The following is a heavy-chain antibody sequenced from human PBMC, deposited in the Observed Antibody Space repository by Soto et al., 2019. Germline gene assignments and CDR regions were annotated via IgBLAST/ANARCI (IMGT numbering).Heavy chain of an antibody. CDR2: ISSSSSYI. J-gene: IGHJ6*03. Sequence: PGGSLRLSCAASGFTFSSYSMNWVRQAPGKGLEWVSSISSSSSYIYYADSVKGRFTISRDNAKNSLYLQMNSLRAEDTAVYYCARDPMVRGVYYYYMDVWGKGTTVTVSS. CDR1: GFTFSSYS. CDR3: ARDPMVRGVYYYYMDV. V-gene: IGHV3-21*01. D-gene: IGHD3-10*01.